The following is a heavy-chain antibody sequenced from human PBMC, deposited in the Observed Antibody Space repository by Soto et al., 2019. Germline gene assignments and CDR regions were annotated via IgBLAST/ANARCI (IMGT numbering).Heavy chain of an antibody. CDR3: ARGKRGSSWYRGEEKYYYYGMDV. V-gene: IGHV4-34*01. D-gene: IGHD6-13*01. Sequence: SETLSLTCTAYGESFNGYYWSWIRQPPGKGLGWIGEIHHSGSTNYNPSLKSRVTFSIDTSKRQFSLKVRSVTAADTAVYYCARGKRGSSWYRGEEKYYYYGMDVWGQGTPVTVSS. J-gene: IGHJ6*02. CDR2: IHHSGST. CDR1: GESFNGYY.